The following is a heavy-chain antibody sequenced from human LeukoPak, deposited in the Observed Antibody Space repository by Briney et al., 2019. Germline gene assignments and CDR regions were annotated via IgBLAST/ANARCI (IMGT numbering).Heavy chain of an antibody. CDR3: TRYCSGGSCYPDY. CDR2: IRSKANSYAT. CDR1: GFTFSGSA. V-gene: IGHV3-73*01. D-gene: IGHD2-15*01. Sequence: GGSLRLSCAASGFTFSGSAMPWVRQASGKGLEWVGRIRSKANSYATAYAASVKGRFTISRDDSKNTAYLQMNSLKTEDTAVYYCTRYCSGGSCYPDYWGQGTLVTVSS. J-gene: IGHJ4*02.